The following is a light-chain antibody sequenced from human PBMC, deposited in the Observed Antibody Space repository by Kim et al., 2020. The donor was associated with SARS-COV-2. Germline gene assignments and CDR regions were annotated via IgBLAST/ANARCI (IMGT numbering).Light chain of an antibody. CDR2: AAS. CDR3: QQYYSYPVT. J-gene: IGKJ3*01. Sequence: AIRITQSPYSLSASTGDTVTITCRASQGISSHVGWYQQKPGKVPKLLIYAASTLQSGVPSRFSGSGSGTDFTLSISRLQPEDLATYYCQQYYSYPVTCGPGTKVDIK. CDR1: QGISSH. V-gene: IGKV1-8*01.